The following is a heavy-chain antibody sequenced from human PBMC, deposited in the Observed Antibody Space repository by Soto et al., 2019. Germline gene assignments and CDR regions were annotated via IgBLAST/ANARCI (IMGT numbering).Heavy chain of an antibody. D-gene: IGHD6-19*01. CDR1: GFTFSSYA. V-gene: IGHV3-23*01. Sequence: GGSLRLSCAASGFTFSSYAMSWVRQAPGKGLEWVSAISGSGGSTYYADSVKGRFTISRDNSKNTLYLQMNSLRAEDTAVYYCANGGVVYSSGWYGVWFDPWGQGTLVTVSS. J-gene: IGHJ5*02. CDR2: ISGSGGST. CDR3: ANGGVVYSSGWYGVWFDP.